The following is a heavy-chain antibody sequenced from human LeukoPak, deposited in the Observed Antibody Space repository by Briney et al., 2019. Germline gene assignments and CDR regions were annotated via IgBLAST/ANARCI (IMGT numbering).Heavy chain of an antibody. J-gene: IGHJ5*02. Sequence: SVKVSCKASGGTFSSYAISWVRQAPGQGLEWMGGIIPIFGTANYAQKFQGRVTITADESTSTAYMELSSLRSEDTAVCYCAMGLGYCSGGSCYYNWFDPWGQGTLVTVSS. CDR2: IIPIFGTA. CDR1: GGTFSSYA. V-gene: IGHV1-69*13. CDR3: AMGLGYCSGGSCYYNWFDP. D-gene: IGHD2-15*01.